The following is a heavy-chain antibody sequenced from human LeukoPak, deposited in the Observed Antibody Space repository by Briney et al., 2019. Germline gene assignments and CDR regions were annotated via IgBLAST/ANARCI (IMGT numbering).Heavy chain of an antibody. CDR3: ACLTTADAFDI. J-gene: IGHJ3*02. CDR1: GYSISSGYY. V-gene: IGHV4-38-2*02. CDR2: IHHSGGT. Sequence: SETLSLTCTVSGYSISSGYYWGWIRQPPGKGLEWIGAIHHSGGTYYNPSLKSRVTISVDTSKNQFSLKLSSVTAADTAAYYCACLTTADAFDIWGQGTMVTVSS. D-gene: IGHD3-22*01.